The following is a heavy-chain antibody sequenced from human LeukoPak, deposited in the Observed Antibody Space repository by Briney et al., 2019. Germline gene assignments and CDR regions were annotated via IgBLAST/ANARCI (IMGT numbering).Heavy chain of an antibody. V-gene: IGHV4-34*01. Sequence: PSETLSLTCAVYGGSFSGYYWSWIRQPPGKGLEWIGEINHSGSTNYNPSLKSRVTISVDKSKNQFSLKLSSVTAADTAVYYCARVIGYCSSTSCPYYYYGMDVWGQGTTVTVSS. CDR1: GGSFSGYY. CDR3: ARVIGYCSSTSCPYYYYGMDV. J-gene: IGHJ6*02. CDR2: INHSGST. D-gene: IGHD2-2*03.